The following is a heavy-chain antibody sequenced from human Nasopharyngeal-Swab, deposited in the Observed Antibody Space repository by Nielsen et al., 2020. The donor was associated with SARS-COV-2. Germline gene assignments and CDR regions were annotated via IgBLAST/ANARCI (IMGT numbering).Heavy chain of an antibody. V-gene: IGHV4-59*01. D-gene: IGHD5-12*01. Sequence: SETLSLTCTVSGGSISSYHWSWIRQPPGKGLEWIGYIYYSGSTNYNPSLKSRVTISVDTSKNQFSLKLSSVTAADTAVYYCARDSGYDLLDAFDIWGQGTMVTVSS. J-gene: IGHJ3*02. CDR3: ARDSGYDLLDAFDI. CDR2: IYYSGST. CDR1: GGSISSYH.